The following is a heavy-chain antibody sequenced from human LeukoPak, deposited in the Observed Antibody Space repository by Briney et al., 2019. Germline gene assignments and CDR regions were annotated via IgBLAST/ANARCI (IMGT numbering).Heavy chain of an antibody. CDR2: IYSGGST. J-gene: IGHJ4*02. V-gene: IGHV3-53*01. CDR3: ARGLTVTNSYYFDY. D-gene: IGHD4-11*01. Sequence: GGSLRLSCAASGFTVSSNYMSWVRRAPGKGLEWVSVIYSGGSTYYADSVKGRFTISRDNSKNTLYLQMNSLRAEDTAVYYCARGLTVTNSYYFDYWGQGTLVTVSS. CDR1: GFTVSSNY.